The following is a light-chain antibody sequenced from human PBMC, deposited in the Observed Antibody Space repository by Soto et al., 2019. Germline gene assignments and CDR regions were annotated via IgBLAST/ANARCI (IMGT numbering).Light chain of an antibody. V-gene: IGLV2-14*01. J-gene: IGLJ1*01. CDR3: SSYTSSRTYV. CDR2: EVS. Sequence: QSVLTQPASVSGSPGQSITISCTGTSSDVGGYNYVSWSQQHPGKAPQLMIYEVSKRPSGVSNRFSGSKSGNTASLTISGLQAEDEAAYYCSSYTSSRTYVFGTGTKLTVL. CDR1: SSDVGGYNY.